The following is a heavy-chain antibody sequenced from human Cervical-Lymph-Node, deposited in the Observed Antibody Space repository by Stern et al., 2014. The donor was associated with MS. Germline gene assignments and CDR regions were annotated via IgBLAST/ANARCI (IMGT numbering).Heavy chain of an antibody. D-gene: IGHD5/OR15-5a*01. Sequence: QVQLVQSGAQVKKPGASVKVSCKGSGYTFIRYYIQWVRQAPGKGLEWMGIVNANGGSARYAQKFQGRVTMASDTSTSTVSMELSSLRSEDTAVYYCATLYDSSGNYGMEVWGQGTTVIVSS. CDR1: GYTFIRYY. J-gene: IGHJ6*02. V-gene: IGHV1-46*01. CDR3: ATLYDSSGNYGMEV. CDR2: VNANGGSA.